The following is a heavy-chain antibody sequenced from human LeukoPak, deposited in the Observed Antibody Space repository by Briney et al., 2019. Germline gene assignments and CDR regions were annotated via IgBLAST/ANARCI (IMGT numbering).Heavy chain of an antibody. Sequence: SETLSLTCAVYGGSFSGYYWSWIRQPPGKGLEWIGEINHSGSTNYNPSLKSRVTISVDTSKNQFSLKLSSVTAADTAVYYCARVLGRNSSSWSYAFDIWGQGTMVTVSS. CDR1: GGSFSGYY. CDR2: INHSGST. V-gene: IGHV4-34*01. J-gene: IGHJ3*02. D-gene: IGHD6-13*01. CDR3: ARVLGRNSSSWSYAFDI.